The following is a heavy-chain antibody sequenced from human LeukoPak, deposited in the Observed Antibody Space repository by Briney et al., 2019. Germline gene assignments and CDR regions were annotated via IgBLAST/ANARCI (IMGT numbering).Heavy chain of an antibody. CDR2: ISAYNGNT. V-gene: IGHV1-18*01. CDR1: GYTFTSYG. CDR3: ARTSSPVHYFDY. D-gene: IGHD3-10*01. J-gene: IGHJ4*02. Sequence: ASVKVSCKASGYTFTSYGISWVRQAPGQGLESMGWISAYNGNTNYAQKLQGRVTMTTDTSTSTAYMELRSLRSDDTAVYYCARTSSPVHYFDYWGQGTLVTVSS.